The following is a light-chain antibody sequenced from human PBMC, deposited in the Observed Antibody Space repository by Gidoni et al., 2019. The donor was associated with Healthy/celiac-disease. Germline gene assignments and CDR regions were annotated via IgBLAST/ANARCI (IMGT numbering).Light chain of an antibody. J-gene: IGKJ2*01. V-gene: IGKV3-11*01. CDR1: QSVSSY. CDR3: QQRSNWAAYT. CDR2: DAS. Sequence: EIVLTQSPATLSLSPGERATLSCRASQSVSSYLAWYQQKPGQAPRLLISDASNRATGIPARVSGSGSGTDFTLTISSLETEDFAVYYCQQRSNWAAYTFGQGTKLEIK.